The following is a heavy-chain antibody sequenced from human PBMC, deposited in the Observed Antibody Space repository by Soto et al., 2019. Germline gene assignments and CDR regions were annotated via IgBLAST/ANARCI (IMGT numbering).Heavy chain of an antibody. Sequence: PGESLKISCKGSGYRFISYWISWVRQMPGKGLEWMGRIDPSDSYTNYSPSFQGHVTISADKSISTAYLQWSSLKASDTAMYYCARDIAVAGTPYYYYYGMDVWGQGTTVTVSS. CDR2: IDPSDSYT. J-gene: IGHJ6*02. V-gene: IGHV5-10-1*01. D-gene: IGHD6-19*01. CDR1: GYRFISYW. CDR3: ARDIAVAGTPYYYYYGMDV.